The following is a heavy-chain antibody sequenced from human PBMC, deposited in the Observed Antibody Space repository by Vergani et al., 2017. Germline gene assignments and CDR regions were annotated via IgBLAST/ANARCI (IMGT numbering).Heavy chain of an antibody. J-gene: IGHJ4*02. Sequence: QVQLQESGPGLVKPSETLSLTCTVSGGSINNYYWSWIRQPPGKGLEWIGYMYYSGRANYNPSLKSRVTMLLDTSKNQFSMQLTSVTAADTAGYYCARLQFGAAAPDYWGQGTLVIVSS. CDR1: GGSINNYY. CDR3: ARLQFGAAAPDY. V-gene: IGHV4-59*01. D-gene: IGHD6-13*01. CDR2: MYYSGRA.